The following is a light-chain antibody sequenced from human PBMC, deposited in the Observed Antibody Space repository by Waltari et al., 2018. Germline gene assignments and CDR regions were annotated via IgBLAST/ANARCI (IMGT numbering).Light chain of an antibody. CDR1: SSNIGAGHD. CDR2: GNN. J-gene: IGLJ3*02. V-gene: IGLV1-40*01. CDR3: QSFDSNVRGGVV. Sequence: QSILTQPTSVSGAPGQRVTISCTGSSSNIGAGHDVHWYQAFPGTAPKLLIYGNNIGPSGVPDRFAGAKSGSSASLAINGLQAEDEADYYCQSFDSNVRGGVVFGGGTKVTVL.